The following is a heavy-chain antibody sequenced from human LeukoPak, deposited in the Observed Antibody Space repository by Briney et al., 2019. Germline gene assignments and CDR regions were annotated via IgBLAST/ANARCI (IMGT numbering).Heavy chain of an antibody. V-gene: IGHV4-59*01. Sequence: SETLSLTCAVYGGSFSGYYWSWIRQPPGKGLEWIGYIYYSGSTNYNPSLKSRVTISVDTSKNQFSLKLSSVTAADTAVYYCARLIRYYYDSSGYFNYWGQGTLVTVSS. CDR1: GGSFSGYY. CDR2: IYYSGST. J-gene: IGHJ4*02. D-gene: IGHD3-22*01. CDR3: ARLIRYYYDSSGYFNY.